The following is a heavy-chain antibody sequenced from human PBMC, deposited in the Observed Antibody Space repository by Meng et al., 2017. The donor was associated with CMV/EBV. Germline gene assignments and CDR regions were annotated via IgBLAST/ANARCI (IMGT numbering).Heavy chain of an antibody. CDR1: EFTSSNHD. Sequence: SSEASEFTSSNHDMYWVRQAPGKVLDWVASLSTTSAYIFYADSVKGRFTISRDNARNALYLQMNSLRVEDTAVYYCVRRSKSNWYFDLWGRGTLVTVSS. V-gene: IGHV3-21*01. CDR2: LSTTSAYI. J-gene: IGHJ2*01. CDR3: VRRSKSNWYFDL.